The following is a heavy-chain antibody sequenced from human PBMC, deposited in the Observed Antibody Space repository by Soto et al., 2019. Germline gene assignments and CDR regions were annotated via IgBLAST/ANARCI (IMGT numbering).Heavy chain of an antibody. V-gene: IGHV6-1*01. CDR1: GDSVSSNSAA. Sequence: SQTLSLTCAISGDSVSSNSAAWNWIRQSPSRGLEWLGRTHYRSKWYNDYAVSVKSRITINPDTSKNQFSLQLNSVTPEDTAVYYCARGSWGDIVVVPAADPRDVFDIPTQGTIDTGS. D-gene: IGHD2-2*01. CDR2: THYRSKWYN. CDR3: ARGSWGDIVVVPAADPRDVFDI. J-gene: IGHJ3*02.